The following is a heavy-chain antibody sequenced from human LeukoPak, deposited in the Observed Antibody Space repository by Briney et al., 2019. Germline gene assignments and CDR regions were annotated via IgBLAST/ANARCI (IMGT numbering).Heavy chain of an antibody. Sequence: SETLSLTCTVSGYSISSGYYWGWIRPPPGKGLEWIGSIYHSGSTYYNPSLKSRVTISVDTSKNQFSLKLSSVTAADTAVYYCARDEVIGPIDYWGQGTLVTVSS. V-gene: IGHV4-38-2*02. CDR1: GYSISSGYY. J-gene: IGHJ4*02. D-gene: IGHD3-16*02. CDR3: ARDEVIGPIDY. CDR2: IYHSGST.